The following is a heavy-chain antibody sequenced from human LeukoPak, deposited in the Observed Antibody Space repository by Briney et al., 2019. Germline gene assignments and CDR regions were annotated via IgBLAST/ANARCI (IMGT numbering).Heavy chain of an antibody. V-gene: IGHV4-4*07. CDR1: GGSISSYY. CDR2: ICTSGST. CDR3: ARKAMIVGDHDAFDI. D-gene: IGHD3-22*01. J-gene: IGHJ3*02. Sequence: PSETLSLTCTVSGGSISSYYWSWIRQPAGKGLEWIGRICTSGSTNYNPSLKSRVTMSVDTSKNQFSLKLSSVTAADTAVYYCARKAMIVGDHDAFDIWAQGTMVTVSS.